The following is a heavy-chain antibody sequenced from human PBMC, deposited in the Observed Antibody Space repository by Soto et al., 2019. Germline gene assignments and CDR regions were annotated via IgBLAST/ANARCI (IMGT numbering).Heavy chain of an antibody. CDR2: INPNSGGT. D-gene: IGHD3-10*01. J-gene: IGHJ5*02. CDR1: GYTFTGYY. Sequence: ASVKVSCKASGYTFTGYYMHWVRQAPGQGLEWMGWINPNSGGTNYAQKFQGRVTMTRDTSISTAYMELSRLRSDDTAVYYCARELPLYGSGSYIRFDPWAQGTLVTVSS. V-gene: IGHV1-2*02. CDR3: ARELPLYGSGSYIRFDP.